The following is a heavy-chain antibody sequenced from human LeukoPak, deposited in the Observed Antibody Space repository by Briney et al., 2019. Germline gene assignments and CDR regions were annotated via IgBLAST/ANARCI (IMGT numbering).Heavy chain of an antibody. CDR1: GFTFEDYT. CDR2: ISWDSGTT. CDR3: AKATGDWYFDL. D-gene: IGHD7-27*01. V-gene: IGHV3-43*01. Sequence: GGSLRLSCAASGFTFEDYTMHWVRQAPGKGLEWVSLISWDSGTTYYADSVKGRFTISRDDAKNSLYLQMNSLRPDDTAFYYCAKATGDWYFDLWGRGTLVTVSS. J-gene: IGHJ2*01.